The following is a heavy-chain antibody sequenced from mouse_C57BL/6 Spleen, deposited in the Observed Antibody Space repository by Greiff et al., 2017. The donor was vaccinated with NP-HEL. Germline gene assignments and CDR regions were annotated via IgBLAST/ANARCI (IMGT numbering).Heavy chain of an antibody. CDR2: IDPETGGT. V-gene: IGHV1-15*01. CDR1: GYTFTDYE. Sequence: QVQLQQSGAELVRPGASVTLSCKASGYTFTDYEMHWVKQTPVHGLEWIGAIDPETGGTAYNQKFKGKAILTADKSSSTAYMELRSLTSEDSAVYYCTRMDGYYVSYAMDYWGQGTSVTVSS. J-gene: IGHJ4*01. CDR3: TRMDGYYVSYAMDY. D-gene: IGHD2-3*01.